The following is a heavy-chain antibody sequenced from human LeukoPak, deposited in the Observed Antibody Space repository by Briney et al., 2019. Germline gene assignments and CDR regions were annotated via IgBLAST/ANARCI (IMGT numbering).Heavy chain of an antibody. CDR3: ATVAGPENWFDP. CDR2: FDPEDGET. Sequence: ASVKVSCKVSGYTLTELSMHWVRQAPGKGPEWMGGFDPEDGETIYAQRFQGRVTMTEDTSTDTAYMELSSLRSEDTAVYYCATVAGPENWFDPWGQGTLVTVSS. V-gene: IGHV1-24*01. D-gene: IGHD6-19*01. J-gene: IGHJ5*02. CDR1: GYTLTELS.